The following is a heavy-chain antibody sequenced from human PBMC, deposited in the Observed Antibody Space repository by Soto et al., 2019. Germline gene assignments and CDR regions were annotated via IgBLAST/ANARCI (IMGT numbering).Heavy chain of an antibody. D-gene: IGHD1-26*01. CDR2: ISRNGDDT. J-gene: IGHJ6*02. CDR1: GFTFSDNV. Sequence: EVQFVESGGDLVQPGGSLRLSCTTSGFTFSDNVMHWVRQAPGKGLEYVSAISRNGDDTDYANSVRGRFIISRDNSKNTLYLQMGSLRTEDMAVYYCTRGGRGLVGPMFHSYYYGTDVWGQGTTVTVSS. V-gene: IGHV3-64*01. CDR3: TRGGRGLVGPMFHSYYYGTDV.